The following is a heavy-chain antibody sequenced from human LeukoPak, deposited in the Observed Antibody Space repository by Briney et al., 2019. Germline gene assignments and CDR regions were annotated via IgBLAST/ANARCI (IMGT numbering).Heavy chain of an antibody. J-gene: IGHJ4*02. Sequence: GGSLRLSCAASGFTFRIYGMNWVRQAPGKGPEWVSCIAHDSTTIYYKDSVKGRFTMSRDNARTSLYLQMTSLRAEDTAMYYCARATRNGYDYWGQGTLVTVSS. V-gene: IGHV3-48*04. CDR3: ARATRNGYDY. CDR1: GFTFRIYG. D-gene: IGHD5-24*01. CDR2: IAHDSTTI.